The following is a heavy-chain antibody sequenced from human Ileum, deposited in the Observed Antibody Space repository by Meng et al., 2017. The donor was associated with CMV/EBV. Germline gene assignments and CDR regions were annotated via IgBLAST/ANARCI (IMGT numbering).Heavy chain of an antibody. CDR2: INPNSGGS. D-gene: IGHD2-2*01. CDR1: GYTFTGYY. V-gene: IGHV1-2*02. J-gene: IGHJ4*02. CDR3: ARGWGQLPRRNIDY. Sequence: ASVKVSCKASGYTFTGYYMHWVRQAPGQGLEWMGWINPNSGGSNYAQKFQGRVTMTRDTSISTAYMELSRLRSDDTAVYYCARGWGQLPRRNIDYWGQGTLVTVSS.